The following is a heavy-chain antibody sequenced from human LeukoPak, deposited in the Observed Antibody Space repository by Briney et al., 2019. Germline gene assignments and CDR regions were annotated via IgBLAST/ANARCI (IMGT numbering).Heavy chain of an antibody. CDR1: GFTISSYA. CDR3: ANHVEGAFDI. V-gene: IGHV3-23*01. J-gene: IGHJ3*02. CDR2: ISGSGGST. Sequence: PRGSLRLSCAASGFTISSYAKSWVRQAPGKGQEWVSAISGSGGSTYYADSVKGRFTISRDNSKNTLYLQMNSLRAEDTAVYYCANHVEGAFDIWGQGTMVTVSS.